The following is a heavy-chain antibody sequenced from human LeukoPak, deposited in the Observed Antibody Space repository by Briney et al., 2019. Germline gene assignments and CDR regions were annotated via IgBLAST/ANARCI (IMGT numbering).Heavy chain of an antibody. J-gene: IGHJ4*02. Sequence: QTGGSLRLSCAASGFTVSSNYMSWVRQAPGKGLEWVSVIYSGGSTYYADSVKGRFTISRDNSKNTLHLQMNSLRAEDTAVYYCAKGSGYDTDFDYWGQGTLATVSS. CDR3: AKGSGYDTDFDY. D-gene: IGHD3-9*01. CDR1: GFTVSSNY. CDR2: IYSGGST. V-gene: IGHV3-66*01.